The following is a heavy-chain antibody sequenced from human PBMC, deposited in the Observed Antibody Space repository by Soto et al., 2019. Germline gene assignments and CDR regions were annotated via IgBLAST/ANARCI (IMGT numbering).Heavy chain of an antibody. Sequence: PGGSLRLSCAASGFTFSSYSMNWVRQAPGKGLEWVSSISSSSSYIYYADSVKGRFTISRDNAKNSLYLQMSSLRAEDTAVYYCARGPSPPKKQRLALFGYWGQGTLVTVSS. V-gene: IGHV3-21*04. J-gene: IGHJ4*02. CDR1: GFTFSSYS. CDR3: ARGPSPPKKQRLALFGY. CDR2: ISSSSSYI. D-gene: IGHD6-25*01.